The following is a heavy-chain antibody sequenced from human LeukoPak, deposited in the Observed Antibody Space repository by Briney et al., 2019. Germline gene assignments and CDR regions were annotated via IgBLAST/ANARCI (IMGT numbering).Heavy chain of an antibody. D-gene: IGHD3-22*01. Sequence: SETLSLTCAVYGGSFSGYYWSWIRQPPGKGLEWIGEINHSGSTNYNPSLKSRVTISVDTSKNQFSLKLSSVTAADTAVYYCARADYDSSGYDAFDIWGQGTMVTVSS. CDR3: ARADYDSSGYDAFDI. CDR2: INHSGST. V-gene: IGHV4-34*01. J-gene: IGHJ3*02. CDR1: GGSFSGYY.